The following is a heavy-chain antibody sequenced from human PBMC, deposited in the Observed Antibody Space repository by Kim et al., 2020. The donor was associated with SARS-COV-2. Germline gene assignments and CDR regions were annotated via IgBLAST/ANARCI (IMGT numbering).Heavy chain of an antibody. V-gene: IGHV3-21*01. D-gene: IGHD6-13*01. CDR2: ISGGGDYI. CDR3: ARDQIAAAVEYYYYYYSMDL. J-gene: IGHJ6*02. CDR1: GFTFSSYS. Sequence: GGSLRLSCAASGFTFSSYSMNWVRQAPGKGLEWVSSISGGGDYIYYADSVKGRFTISRDNAKNSLYLQMNSLRAEDTAVYYCARDQIAAAVEYYYYYYSMDLWGQGATVTVPS.